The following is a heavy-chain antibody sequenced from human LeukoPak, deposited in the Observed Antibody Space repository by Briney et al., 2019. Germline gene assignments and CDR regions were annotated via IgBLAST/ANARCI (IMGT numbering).Heavy chain of an antibody. D-gene: IGHD1-26*01. CDR2: INSDGSST. Sequence: GGSLRLSCAASGFTFSSYWMHWVRQAPGKGLVWVSRINSDGSSTSYADSVEGRFTISRDNAKNTLYLQMNSLRAEDTAVYYCARAREPYYFDYWGQGTLVTVSS. CDR3: ARAREPYYFDY. V-gene: IGHV3-74*01. J-gene: IGHJ4*02. CDR1: GFTFSSYW.